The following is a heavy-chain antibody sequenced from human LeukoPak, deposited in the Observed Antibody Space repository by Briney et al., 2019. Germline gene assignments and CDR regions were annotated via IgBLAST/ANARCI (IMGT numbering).Heavy chain of an antibody. D-gene: IGHD6-19*01. Sequence: GGSLRLSCAASGFTFSDYYMSWIRQAPGKGLEWVSYISSSGSTIYYAGSVKGRFTISRDNAENSLYLQMNSLRAEDTAVYYCARDFGSGWFTDAFDIWGQGTMVTVSS. CDR2: ISSSGSTI. V-gene: IGHV3-11*04. CDR1: GFTFSDYY. J-gene: IGHJ3*02. CDR3: ARDFGSGWFTDAFDI.